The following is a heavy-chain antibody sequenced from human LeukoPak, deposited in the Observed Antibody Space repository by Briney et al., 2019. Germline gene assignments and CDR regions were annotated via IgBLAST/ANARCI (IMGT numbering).Heavy chain of an antibody. J-gene: IGHJ4*02. D-gene: IGHD3-22*01. CDR2: IIPIFGTA. V-gene: IGHV1-69*13. CDR3: TRGDGVGYDSSGYYYGKIDY. CDR1: GGTFSSYA. Sequence: SVKVSCKASGGTFSSYAISWVRQAPGQGLEWMGGIIPIFGTANYAQKFQGRVTFTADESTSTAYMELSSLRSEDTAVCYCTRGDGVGYDSSGYYYGKIDYWGQGTLVTVSS.